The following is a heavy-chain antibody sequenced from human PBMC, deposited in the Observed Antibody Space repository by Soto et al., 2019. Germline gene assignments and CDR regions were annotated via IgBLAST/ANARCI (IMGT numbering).Heavy chain of an antibody. CDR2: FNPSGGGT. D-gene: IGHD3-3*01. CDR1: GDTYTSYY. CDR3: ARGLSWEYYDFWSGYDPAAFDI. V-gene: IGHV1-46*01. J-gene: IGHJ3*02. Sequence: ASVKVSCKASGDTYTSYYIHWVRQAPGQGLGWMGTFNPSGGGTFYAQKFQGRVTMTGDTSTSTVYTELSSLRSEDTAVYYCARGLSWEYYDFWSGYDPAAFDIWGQGTMVTVSS.